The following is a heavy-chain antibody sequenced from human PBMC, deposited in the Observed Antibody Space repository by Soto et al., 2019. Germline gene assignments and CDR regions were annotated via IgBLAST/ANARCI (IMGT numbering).Heavy chain of an antibody. CDR1: GGTFSSYA. Sequence: QVQLVQSGAEVKKPGSSMKVSCKASGGTFSSYAISWVRQAPGQGLEWMGGIIPIFGTANYAQKFQGRVTITADKSTSTAYMELSSLRSEDTAVYYCASRYGSGSYYKGRYFDYWGQGTLVTVSS. V-gene: IGHV1-69*06. J-gene: IGHJ4*02. CDR2: IIPIFGTA. CDR3: ASRYGSGSYYKGRYFDY. D-gene: IGHD3-10*01.